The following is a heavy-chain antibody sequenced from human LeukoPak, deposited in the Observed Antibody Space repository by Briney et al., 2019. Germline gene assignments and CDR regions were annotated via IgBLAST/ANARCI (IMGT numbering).Heavy chain of an antibody. D-gene: IGHD4-23*01. CDR2: IYPGDCNT. Sequence: GESLKISFKGSGYSFTSYWIAWVRQMPGKGLEWMGIIYPGDCNTRYSPSFQGQVTISADKSISTAYLQWSSLKASDTAMYYCATDGTYGGHSSVDYWGRGTLVTFSS. CDR1: GYSFTSYW. CDR3: ATDGTYGGHSSVDY. V-gene: IGHV5-51*01. J-gene: IGHJ4*02.